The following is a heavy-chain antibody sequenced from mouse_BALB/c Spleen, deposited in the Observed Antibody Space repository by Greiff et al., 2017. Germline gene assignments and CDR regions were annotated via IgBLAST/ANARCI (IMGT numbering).Heavy chain of an antibody. CDR3: ARLDSWFAY. J-gene: IGHJ3*01. CDR2: ISYSGST. CDR1: GYLITSDYA. V-gene: IGHV3-2*02. Sequence: EVKLVESGPGLVKPSQSLSLTCTVTGYLITSDYAWNWIRQFPGNKLEWMGYISYSGSTSYNPSLKSRISITRDTSKNQFFLQLNSVTTEDTATYYCARLDSWFAYWGQGTLVTVSA.